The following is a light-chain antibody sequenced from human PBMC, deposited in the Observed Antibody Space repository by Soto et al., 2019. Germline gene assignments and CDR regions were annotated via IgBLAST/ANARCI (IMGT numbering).Light chain of an antibody. J-gene: IGLJ2*01. CDR2: EVS. Sequence: QSALTQPASVSGSPGQSITISCTGTNSDVGGYNYVSWYQHHPGKAPKLIIYEVSNRPSGVSLRFSGSKSVNAASLTISGLLAEDEADYYCSSYPNSGTVFGGGTKLTVL. CDR1: NSDVGGYNY. V-gene: IGLV2-14*01. CDR3: SSYPNSGTV.